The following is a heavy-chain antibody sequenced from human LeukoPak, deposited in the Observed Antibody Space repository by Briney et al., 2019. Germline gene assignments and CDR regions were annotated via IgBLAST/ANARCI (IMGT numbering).Heavy chain of an antibody. D-gene: IGHD6-13*01. J-gene: IGHJ4*02. V-gene: IGHV3-49*04. Sequence: GGSLRLSCAGSGFTFDEYTMNWVRQAPGKGLEWVGFIRSKAYGGTTEYAASVKGRFTISRDDSKSIAYLQVNSLKTEDTAVYYCSRSPRSSSWYYFDYWGQETLVTVSS. CDR2: IRSKAYGGTT. CDR1: GFTFDEYT. CDR3: SRSPRSSSWYYFDY.